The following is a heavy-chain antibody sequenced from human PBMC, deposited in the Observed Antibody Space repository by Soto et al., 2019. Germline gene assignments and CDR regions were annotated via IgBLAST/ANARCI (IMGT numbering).Heavy chain of an antibody. V-gene: IGHV3-74*01. CDR3: VRTSLVVAAATREDY. J-gene: IGHJ4*02. CDR2: INSDGSST. CDR1: GFTFSTYW. D-gene: IGHD2-15*01. Sequence: EVQLVESGGGLVQPGESLRLSCAASGFTFSTYWMHWVRQAPGKGLVWVSRINSDGSSTSYAGSVKGRFTISRDNAKNTLYLQMYRLRAEDTAVYYCVRTSLVVAAATREDYWGQGTLVTVSS.